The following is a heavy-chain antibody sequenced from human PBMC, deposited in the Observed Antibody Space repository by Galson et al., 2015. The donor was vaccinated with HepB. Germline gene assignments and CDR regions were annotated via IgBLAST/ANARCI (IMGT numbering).Heavy chain of an antibody. D-gene: IGHD3-16*02. CDR3: ATARAALHLGELSWAPRWFDP. CDR2: FDPEDGET. Sequence: SVKVSCKVSGYTLTELPMHWVRQAPGKGLEWMGGFDPEDGETIYAQKFQGRVTMTEDTSTDTAYMELSSLRSEDTAVYYCATARAALHLGELSWAPRWFDPWGQGTLVTVSS. CDR1: GYTLTELP. V-gene: IGHV1-24*01. J-gene: IGHJ5*02.